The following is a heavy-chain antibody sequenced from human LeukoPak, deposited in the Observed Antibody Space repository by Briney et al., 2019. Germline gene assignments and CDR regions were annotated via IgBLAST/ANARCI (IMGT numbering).Heavy chain of an antibody. CDR1: GFTFSAYG. V-gene: IGHV3-23*01. CDR2: ITYSSGNT. CDR3: AKDGTGCGGDCYSDY. Sequence: GGSLRLSCAASGFTFSAYGMSWFRQAPGKGLEWVSAITYSSGNTYYADSVKGRFTISRDNSKNTLYLQMNSLRAEDTALYYCAKDGTGCGGDCYSDYWGQGTLVTVSS. J-gene: IGHJ4*02. D-gene: IGHD2-21*02.